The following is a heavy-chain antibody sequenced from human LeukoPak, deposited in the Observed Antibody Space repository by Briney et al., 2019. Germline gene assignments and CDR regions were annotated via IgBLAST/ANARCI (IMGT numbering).Heavy chain of an antibody. CDR1: GFSLSTSGVG. CDR3: AHSPMVTIFGVAPNDVWFDP. Sequence: SGPTLVNPTQTLTLTCTFSGFSLSTSGVGVGWIRQPPGKALEWLALIYWNDDKRYSPSLKSRLTITKDTSKNQVVLTMTNMDPVDTATYYCAHSPMVTIFGVAPNDVWFDPWGQGTLVTVSS. D-gene: IGHD3-3*01. CDR2: IYWNDDK. J-gene: IGHJ5*02. V-gene: IGHV2-5*01.